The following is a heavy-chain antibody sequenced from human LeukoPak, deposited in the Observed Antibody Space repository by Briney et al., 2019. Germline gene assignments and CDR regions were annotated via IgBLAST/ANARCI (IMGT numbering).Heavy chain of an antibody. V-gene: IGHV3-74*01. CDR2: INSDGSST. CDR3: ATGTYCISTSCYHYYYYGMDV. D-gene: IGHD2-2*01. J-gene: IGHJ6*02. CDR1: GFTFSSNW. Sequence: GGSLRLSCAASGFTFSSNWMHWVRQAPGKGLVYVSRINSDGSSTSYADSVKGRFTISRDNAKNTLYLQMNSLRAEDTAVYYCATGTYCISTSCYHYYYYGMDVWGQGTTVTVSS.